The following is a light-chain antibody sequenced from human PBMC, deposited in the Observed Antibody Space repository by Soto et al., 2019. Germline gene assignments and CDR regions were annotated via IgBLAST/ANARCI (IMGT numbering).Light chain of an antibody. V-gene: IGKV3-20*01. Sequence: EIVLTQSPGTLSLSPGERATLSCRASQSVRNNFVAWYQQKPGQAPRLLIYDASFRIAGIPDRFRGRGSGTDFTLTISRLKLEDFAVYYCQHYGDSAPFGGGTKVEIK. CDR2: DAS. CDR3: QHYGDSAP. J-gene: IGKJ4*01. CDR1: QSVRNNF.